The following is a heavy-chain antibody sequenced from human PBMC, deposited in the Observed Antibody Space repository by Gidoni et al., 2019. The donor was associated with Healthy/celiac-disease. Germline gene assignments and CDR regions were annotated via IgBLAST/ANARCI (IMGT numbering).Heavy chain of an antibody. Sequence: QVQLVESGGGVVQPGRSLRLSCAASGFTFRSYAMHWVRHAPGQGLEWVAVISYDGSNKDYADSVKGRFTISRDNSKNTLYLQMNSLRAEDTAVYYCARDLGSSGVWGPDYWGQGTLVTVSS. V-gene: IGHV3-30-3*01. D-gene: IGHD3-16*01. J-gene: IGHJ4*02. CDR2: ISYDGSNK. CDR3: ARDLGSSGVWGPDY. CDR1: GFTFRSYA.